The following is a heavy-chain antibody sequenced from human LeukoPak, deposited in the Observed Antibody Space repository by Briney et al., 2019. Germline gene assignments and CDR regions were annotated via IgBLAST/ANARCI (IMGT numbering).Heavy chain of an antibody. CDR3: ARHQYYYDSSGYYYGAFDI. CDR1: GGTFSSYA. CDR2: IIPIFGTA. D-gene: IGHD3-22*01. V-gene: IGHV1-69*05. J-gene: IGHJ3*02. Sequence: SVKVSCKASGGTFSSYAISWVRQAPGQGLEWMGRIIPIFGTANYAQKFQGRVTITTDESTSTACMELSSLRSEDTAVYYCARHQYYYDSSGYYYGAFDIWGQGTMVTVSS.